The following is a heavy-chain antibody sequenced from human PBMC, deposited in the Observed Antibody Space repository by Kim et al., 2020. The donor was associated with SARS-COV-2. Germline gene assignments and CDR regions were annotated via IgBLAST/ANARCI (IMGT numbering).Heavy chain of an antibody. Sequence: GGSLRLSCAASGFTFSTYAMSWVRQAPSKGPEWVSGICNSGSRTYFAESVKGRFTISRDNSHSTLYLQMNSLRAEDTAVYFCVQEGSGGLRGNNWGQGTLVTVSS. CDR3: VQEGSGGLRGNN. CDR2: ICNSGSRT. CDR1: GFTFSTYA. V-gene: IGHV3-23*01. D-gene: IGHD3-16*01. J-gene: IGHJ4*02.